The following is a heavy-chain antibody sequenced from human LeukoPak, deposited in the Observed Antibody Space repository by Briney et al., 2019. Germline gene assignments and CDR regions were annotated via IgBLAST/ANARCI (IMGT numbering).Heavy chain of an antibody. D-gene: IGHD3-22*01. V-gene: IGHV4-61*02. Sequence: SQTLSLTCAVSGGSVRSGNYYWSWIRQPAGKRLEWIARMYTSGSTNYNPSLKSRVTISADTSKNQFSLKLGSVTAADTAVYYCAARIGHFDYWGQGILVTVSS. CDR3: AARIGHFDY. J-gene: IGHJ4*02. CDR2: MYTSGST. CDR1: GGSVRSGNYY.